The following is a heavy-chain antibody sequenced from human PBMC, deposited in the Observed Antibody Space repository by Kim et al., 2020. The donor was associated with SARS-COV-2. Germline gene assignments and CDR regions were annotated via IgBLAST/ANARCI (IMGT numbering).Heavy chain of an antibody. J-gene: IGHJ2*01. CDR1: GGSISSSNW. CDR2: IYHSGST. CDR3: ASQHAWFGELLGRYFDL. V-gene: IGHV4-4*02. Sequence: SETLSLTCAVSGGSISSSNWWSWVRQPPGKGLEWIGEIYHSGSTNYNPSLKSRVTISVDKSKNQFSLKLSSVTAADTAVYYCASQHAWFGELLGRYFDLWGRGTLVTVSS. D-gene: IGHD3-10*01.